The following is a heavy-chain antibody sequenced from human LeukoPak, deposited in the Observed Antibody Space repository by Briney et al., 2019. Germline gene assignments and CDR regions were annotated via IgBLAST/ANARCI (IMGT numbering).Heavy chain of an antibody. V-gene: IGHV4-34*01. CDR2: IHPSGIF. Sequence: SETLSLTCAVYGGSCDDYYCSWIRQPPGKGLEWIGEIHPSGIFYYNSSLVSRVSISIDTSKSQFSLRLTSVAAADTAFYYCARGRDRSKAGDRWGQGSLVTVSS. CDR3: ARGRDRSKAGDR. J-gene: IGHJ5*02. D-gene: IGHD5-24*01. CDR1: GGSCDDYY.